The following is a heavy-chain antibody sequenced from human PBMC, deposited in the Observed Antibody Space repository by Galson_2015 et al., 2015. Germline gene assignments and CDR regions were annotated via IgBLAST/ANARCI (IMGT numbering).Heavy chain of an antibody. CDR2: IYYSGST. V-gene: IGHV4-59*01. CDR1: GGSISSYY. D-gene: IGHD1-26*01. Sequence: SETLSLTCTVSGGSISSYYWSWIRQPPGKGLEWIGYIYYSGSTNYNPSLKSRVTISVDTSKNQFSLKLSSVTAADTAVYYCAIGTVGATTPVDYWGQGTLVTVSS. J-gene: IGHJ4*02. CDR3: AIGTVGATTPVDY.